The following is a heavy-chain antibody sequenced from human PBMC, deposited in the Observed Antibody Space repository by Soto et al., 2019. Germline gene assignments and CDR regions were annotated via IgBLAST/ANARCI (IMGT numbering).Heavy chain of an antibody. Sequence: GGSLRLSCAASGFTFDDYAMHWVRQAPGKGLEWVSGISWNSGSIGYADSVKGRFTISRDNAKNSLYLQMNSLRAEDTALYYCAKDHDYGDEMSYMDVWGKGTTVTVSS. V-gene: IGHV3-9*01. J-gene: IGHJ6*03. CDR1: GFTFDDYA. D-gene: IGHD4-17*01. CDR3: AKDHDYGDEMSYMDV. CDR2: ISWNSGSI.